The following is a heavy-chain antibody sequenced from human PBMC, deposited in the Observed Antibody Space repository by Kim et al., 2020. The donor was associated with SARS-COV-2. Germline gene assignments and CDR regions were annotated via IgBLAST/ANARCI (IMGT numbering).Heavy chain of an antibody. D-gene: IGHD6-13*01. CDR1: GGSISSYY. Sequence: SETLSLTCTVSGGSISSYYWSWIRQPPGKGLEWIGYIYYSGSTNYNPSLKSRVTISVDTSKNQFSLKLSSVTAADTAVYYCARDFIAAAGTGYYYYGMDVWGQGTTVTVSS. CDR2: IYYSGST. V-gene: IGHV4-59*01. J-gene: IGHJ6*02. CDR3: ARDFIAAAGTGYYYYGMDV.